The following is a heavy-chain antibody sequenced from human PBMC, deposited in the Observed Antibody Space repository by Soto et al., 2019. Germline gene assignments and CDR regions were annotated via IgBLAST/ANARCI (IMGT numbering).Heavy chain of an antibody. CDR3: AKDSGYGGKFYYFDY. Sequence: QVQQVESGGGAVQPGRSLRLSCAASGFTFITYGMHWVRQAPGKGLERVAVISYDGSNKYYADSVKGRFTISRDNSKNTLYLQMNSLRAEDTAVYYCAKDSGYGGKFYYFDYWGQGTLVTVSS. J-gene: IGHJ4*02. CDR2: ISYDGSNK. CDR1: GFTFITYG. D-gene: IGHD2-15*01. V-gene: IGHV3-30*18.